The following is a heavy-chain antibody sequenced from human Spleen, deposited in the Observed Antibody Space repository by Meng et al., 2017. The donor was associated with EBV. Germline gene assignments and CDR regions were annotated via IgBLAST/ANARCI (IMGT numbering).Heavy chain of an antibody. CDR1: GGSISSYTYY. D-gene: IGHD3-22*01. CDR2: IDYRENT. Sequence: LHLQESGPGLVKPSETLSPTCSGSGGSISSYTYYWGWIRQPPGKGLEWIGSIDYRENTYYNPSLKSRITISVDTPKNQFSLKLTSMTAADTAVYYCARADYYDTSGNVDFWGQGALVTVSS. V-gene: IGHV4-39*01. CDR3: ARADYYDTSGNVDF. J-gene: IGHJ4*02.